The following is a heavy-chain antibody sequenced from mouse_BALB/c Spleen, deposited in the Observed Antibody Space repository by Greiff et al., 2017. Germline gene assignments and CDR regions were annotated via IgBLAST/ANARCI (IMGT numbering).Heavy chain of an antibody. Sequence: EVMLVESGGGLVQPGGSRKLSCAASGFTFSSFGMHWVRQSPEKGLEWVAYISSGSSTIYYADTVKGRFTISRDNPKNTLFLQMTSLRSEDTAMYYCAREDYDYDEGDYYAMDYWGQGTSVTGAS. J-gene: IGHJ4*01. CDR1: GFTFSSFG. CDR2: ISSGSSTI. D-gene: IGHD2-4*01. CDR3: AREDYDYDEGDYYAMDY. V-gene: IGHV5-17*02.